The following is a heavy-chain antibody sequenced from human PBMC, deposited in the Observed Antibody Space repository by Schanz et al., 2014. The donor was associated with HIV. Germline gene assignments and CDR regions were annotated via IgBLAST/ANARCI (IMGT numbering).Heavy chain of an antibody. CDR2: ISWNSGNI. Sequence: EVQLVESGGGVVRPGGSLRISCAASGFDFGNYGMHWVRQVPGKGLEWVSSISWNSGNIGYADSVKGRFTISRDNGKDSLYLQMNSLRAEDTALYYCVKDSGTMISGTRWFDPWGQGSLVTVSS. D-gene: IGHD3-16*01. J-gene: IGHJ5*02. V-gene: IGHV3-9*01. CDR3: VKDSGTMISGTRWFDP. CDR1: GFDFGNYG.